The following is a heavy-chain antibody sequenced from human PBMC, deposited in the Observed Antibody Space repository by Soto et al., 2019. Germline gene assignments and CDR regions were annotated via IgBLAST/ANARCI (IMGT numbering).Heavy chain of an antibody. CDR2: ISGSGGST. J-gene: IGHJ4*02. V-gene: IGHV3-23*01. D-gene: IGHD6-25*01. Sequence: LRLSCAASGFTFSSYAMSWVRQAPGKGLEWVSAISGSGGSTYYADSVKGRFTISRDNSKNTLYLQMNSLRAEDTAVYYCAQKFQRGYFGYWGQGTRVTVSA. CDR3: AQKFQRGYFGY. CDR1: GFTFSSYA.